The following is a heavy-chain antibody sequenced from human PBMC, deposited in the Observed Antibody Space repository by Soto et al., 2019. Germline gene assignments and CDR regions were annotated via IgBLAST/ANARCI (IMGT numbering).Heavy chain of an antibody. J-gene: IGHJ4*02. D-gene: IGHD2-2*01. V-gene: IGHV1-69*01. Sequence: QVQLVQSGAEVKKPGSSVKVSCKASGGTFGSQGIAWVRQAPGQGLEWMGGFIAMLGTPTYAKKVQGRATISADESLTSSYLQLRSLSSEDTGVYFCARGAIANFDYWGQGTVVTVSS. CDR2: FIAMLGTP. CDR3: ARGAIANFDY. CDR1: GGTFGSQG.